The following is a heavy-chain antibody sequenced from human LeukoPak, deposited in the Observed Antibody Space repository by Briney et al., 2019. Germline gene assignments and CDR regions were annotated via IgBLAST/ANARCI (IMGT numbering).Heavy chain of an antibody. CDR3: AGIPSRLSYGMDV. CDR2: IYYSGTT. CDR1: GGSISSNY. J-gene: IGHJ6*02. Sequence: SETLSLTCIVSGGSISSNYWNWIRQPPGEGLEWIGYIYYSGTTNYNPSLKSRVTISVDTSKKQFSLKLSSLTAADTAVYYCAGIPSRLSYGMDVWGQGSPVTVSS. V-gene: IGHV4-59*08.